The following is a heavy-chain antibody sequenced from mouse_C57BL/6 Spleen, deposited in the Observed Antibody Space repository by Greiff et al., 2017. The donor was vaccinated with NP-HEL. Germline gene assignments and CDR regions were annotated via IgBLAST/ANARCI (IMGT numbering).Heavy chain of an antibody. CDR1: GFTFSSYT. V-gene: IGHV5-9*01. CDR2: ISGGGGNT. Sequence: EVQLVESGGGLVKPGGSLKLSCAASGFTFSSYTMSWVRQTPEKRLEWVATISGGGGNTYYPDSVKGRFTISRDNAKNTLYLQMSSLRSEDTALYYCARRASGVYFDYWGQGTTLTVSS. CDR3: ARRASGVYFDY. J-gene: IGHJ2*01.